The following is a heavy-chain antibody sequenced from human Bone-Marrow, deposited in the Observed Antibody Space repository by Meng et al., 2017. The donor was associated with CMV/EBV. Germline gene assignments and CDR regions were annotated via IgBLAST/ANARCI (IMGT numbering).Heavy chain of an antibody. CDR2: IYYSGST. V-gene: IGHV4-61*01. Sequence: SETLSLTCTVSGGSVSSGSYYWSWIRQPPGKGLEWIGYIYYSGSTNYNPSLKSRVTISVDTYKNQFSLKLSSVTAADTAVYYCARDSSEINYYYYGMDVWGQGTTVTVSS. CDR1: GGSVSSGSYY. D-gene: IGHD5-24*01. J-gene: IGHJ6*02. CDR3: ARDSSEINYYYYGMDV.